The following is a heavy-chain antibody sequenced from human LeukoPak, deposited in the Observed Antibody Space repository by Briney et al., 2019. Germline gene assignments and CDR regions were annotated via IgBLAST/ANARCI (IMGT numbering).Heavy chain of an antibody. J-gene: IGHJ4*02. CDR2: ISASGDTI. D-gene: IGHD1-7*01. CDR1: GFQFSSYG. CDR3: VGSGNSAH. V-gene: IGHV3-23*01. Sequence: GGSLRLSCAASGFQFSSYGMSWIRQGPGKGLEWVSSISASGDTIFHVDSVKGRFTMSRDNSQNILNLQMKSLRVEDTAIYYCVGSGNSAHWGQGTLVTVSS.